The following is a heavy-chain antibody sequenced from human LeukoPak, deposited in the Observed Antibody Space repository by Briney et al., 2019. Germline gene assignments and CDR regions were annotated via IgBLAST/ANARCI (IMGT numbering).Heavy chain of an antibody. CDR2: IYPGDSDT. CDR3: ARRVVVTAMDPLDAFDI. D-gene: IGHD2-21*02. Sequence: GESLKISCKGSGYSFTSYWIGWVHQMPGKGLEWMGIIYPGDSDTRYSPSFQGQVTISADKSISTAYLQWSSLKASDTAMYYCARRVVVTAMDPLDAFDIWGQGTMVTVSS. CDR1: GYSFTSYW. J-gene: IGHJ3*02. V-gene: IGHV5-51*07.